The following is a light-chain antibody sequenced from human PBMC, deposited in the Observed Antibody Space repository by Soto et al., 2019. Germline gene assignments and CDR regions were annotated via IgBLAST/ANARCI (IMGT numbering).Light chain of an antibody. CDR1: SSNIGYYT. V-gene: IGLV1-44*01. Sequence: QSALNQPPSAAVTPVQRLTISCSGSSSNIGYYTVNWYQHVPGTAPKRLIYRHNQRPSGIPDLLSHSKSGTSPSLAINGLQSEDEADYYCAAWDVCIHAYVLGTGTNVTVL. CDR3: AAWDVCIHAYV. CDR2: RHN. J-gene: IGLJ1*01.